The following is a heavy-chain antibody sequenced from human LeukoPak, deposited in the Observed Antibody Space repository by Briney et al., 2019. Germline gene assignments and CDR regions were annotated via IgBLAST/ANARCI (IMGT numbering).Heavy chain of an antibody. J-gene: IGHJ4*02. D-gene: IGHD6-13*01. Sequence: ASPKVSCKASGYTFTSSDTNWGLQAPGQGLQWMGCMNPNSGKTDYARKFQGRVTMTKNTSISTAYMEVSSLGYEDTAIYYCARGRPGLASAGTYDFWGQGTLITVSS. CDR2: MNPNSGKT. CDR3: ARGRPGLASAGTYDF. V-gene: IGHV1-8*01. CDR1: GYTFTSSD.